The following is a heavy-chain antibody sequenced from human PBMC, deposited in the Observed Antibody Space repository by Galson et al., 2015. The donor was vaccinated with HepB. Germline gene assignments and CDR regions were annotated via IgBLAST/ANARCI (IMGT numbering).Heavy chain of an antibody. CDR2: ISSSSSTI. CDR1: GVTFSSYS. CDR3: ARDGDTAMVTSFFDC. V-gene: IGHV3-48*02. Sequence: ALRLSCAASGVTFSSYSMNWVRQAPGKGLEWVSYISSSSSTIYYADSVKGRFTISRDNAKNSLYLQMNSLSDEDTAVYYGARDGDTAMVTSFFDCWGQGTLVTVSS. J-gene: IGHJ4*02. D-gene: IGHD5-18*01.